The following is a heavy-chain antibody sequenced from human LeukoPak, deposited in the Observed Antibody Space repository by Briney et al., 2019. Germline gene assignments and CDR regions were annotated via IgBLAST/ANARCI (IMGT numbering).Heavy chain of an antibody. CDR2: IYSSGST. D-gene: IGHD5-18*01. V-gene: IGHV4-39*01. Sequence: SETLSHTCTVSGGSISSSNYYWGWIRQPPGKRLEWIGSIYSSGSTYYNPSLKSRVTISVDASKTQFSLKLSSVTAADTAVYYCARQSNGYSYSYYYYYYYIDVWGKGTTVTVSS. CDR1: GGSISSSNYY. CDR3: ARQSNGYSYSYYYYYYYIDV. J-gene: IGHJ6*03.